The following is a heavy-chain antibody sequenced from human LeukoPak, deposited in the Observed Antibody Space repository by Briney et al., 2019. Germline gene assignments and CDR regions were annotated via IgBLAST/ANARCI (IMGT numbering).Heavy chain of an antibody. Sequence: GASVKVSCKASGYTFTGYYRHWVRQAPGQGLEWMGWINPNSGGTNYAQKFQGRVTMTRDTSISTAYMELSRLRSDDTAVYYCAREEGYCSGGSCYSYYYGMDVWGQGTTVTVSS. J-gene: IGHJ6*02. D-gene: IGHD2-15*01. V-gene: IGHV1-2*02. CDR2: INPNSGGT. CDR3: AREEGYCSGGSCYSYYYGMDV. CDR1: GYTFTGYY.